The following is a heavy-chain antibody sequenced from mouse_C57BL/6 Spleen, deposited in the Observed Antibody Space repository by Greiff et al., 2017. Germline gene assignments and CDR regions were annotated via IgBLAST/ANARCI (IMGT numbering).Heavy chain of an antibody. Sequence: VQLQQPGAELVKPGASVKLSCKASGYTFTSYWMHWVKQRPGQGLEWIERIHPSDSDTNYTQKFKGKATLTVDKSSSTAYMQLSSLTSEDSAVYYCAISMGCDDWGQGTLVTVSA. D-gene: IGHD1-1*02. CDR2: IHPSDSDT. V-gene: IGHV1-74*01. CDR3: AISMGCDD. CDR1: GYTFTSYW. J-gene: IGHJ3*01.